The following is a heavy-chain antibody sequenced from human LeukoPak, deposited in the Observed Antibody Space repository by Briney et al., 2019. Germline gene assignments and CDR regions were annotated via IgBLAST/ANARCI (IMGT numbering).Heavy chain of an antibody. D-gene: IGHD3-10*01. CDR2: VNHGGST. CDR3: TRGYGSGSYSYYFDF. Sequence: SETLSLTCAVYGGSFNGYYWSWIRQPPGKGLEWIGEVNHGGSTNYSPSLKSRVTISLDTSKNQFSLKLTSVTAADTAVYYCTRGYGSGSYSYYFDFWGQGTLVTVSS. CDR1: GGSFNGYY. V-gene: IGHV4-34*01. J-gene: IGHJ4*02.